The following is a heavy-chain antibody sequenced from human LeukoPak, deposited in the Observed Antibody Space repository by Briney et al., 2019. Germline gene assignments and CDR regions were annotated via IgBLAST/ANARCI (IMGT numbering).Heavy chain of an antibody. V-gene: IGHV4-59*08. Sequence: SETLSLTCTVSGGSISPYYWSWMRQPPGKGPEYVGYIYYTGGTNCNPSLKSRVTISLDAPRNQYSLKLTSVTATDTAVYYCARLGFCRGDNCLDDYWGQGTLVTVSS. D-gene: IGHD2-15*01. CDR3: ARLGFCRGDNCLDDY. CDR1: GGSISPYY. J-gene: IGHJ4*02. CDR2: IYYTGGT.